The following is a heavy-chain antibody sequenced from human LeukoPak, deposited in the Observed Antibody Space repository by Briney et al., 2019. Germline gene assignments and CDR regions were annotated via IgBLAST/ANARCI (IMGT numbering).Heavy chain of an antibody. Sequence: VASVKVSCKASGSTFTSYYMHWVRQAPGQGLEWMGIINPSGGSTSYAQKFQGRVTMTRDTSTSTVYMELSSLRSEDTAVYYCARDDILTGYYDYWGQGTLVTVSS. J-gene: IGHJ4*02. CDR1: GSTFTSYY. CDR2: INPSGGST. V-gene: IGHV1-46*01. CDR3: ARDDILTGYYDY. D-gene: IGHD3-9*01.